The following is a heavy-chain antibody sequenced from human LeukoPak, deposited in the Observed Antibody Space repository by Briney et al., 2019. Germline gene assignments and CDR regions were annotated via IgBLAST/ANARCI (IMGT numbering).Heavy chain of an antibody. CDR2: ISYDGSNK. J-gene: IGHJ4*02. CDR1: GFTFSSYG. CDR3: AKDEGYCSSTSCYATLDY. V-gene: IGHV3-30*18. D-gene: IGHD2-2*01. Sequence: PGRSLRLSCAASGFTFSSYGMHWLRQAPGKGLEWVAVISYDGSNKYYADSVKGRFTISRDNCKNTLYLQMNSLRAEDTAVYYCAKDEGYCSSTSCYATLDYWGQGTLVTVSS.